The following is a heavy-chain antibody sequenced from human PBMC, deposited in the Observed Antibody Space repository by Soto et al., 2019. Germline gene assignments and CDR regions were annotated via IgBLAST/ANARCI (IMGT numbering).Heavy chain of an antibody. D-gene: IGHD5-18*01. J-gene: IGHJ4*02. CDR3: ARLQGYCYGSDIVQDF. CDR2: ILFDGSKE. CDR1: GLTFSNYA. Sequence: VQLVESGGGVVQPGESLRLSCVVSGLTFSNYAMHWVRQAPGKGLEWVAVILFDGSKEYYADSVKGRFTISRDNSNNTLFLQMSSMRREDTALYYCARLQGYCYGSDIVQDFWGQGTPVTVSS. V-gene: IGHV3-30*04.